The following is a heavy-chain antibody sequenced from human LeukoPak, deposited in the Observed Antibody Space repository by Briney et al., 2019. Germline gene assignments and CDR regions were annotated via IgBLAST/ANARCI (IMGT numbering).Heavy chain of an antibody. Sequence: SETLSLTCTVSGGSINNYYWSWIRQPAGKGLEWIGRIYTSGNTNYNPSLKGRVTMSVDTSRNQFSLKLSSVTAADTAVYYCAREGALVVVPAASGAFDIWGQGTMVTVSS. V-gene: IGHV4-4*07. CDR1: GGSINNYY. J-gene: IGHJ3*02. CDR3: AREGALVVVPAASGAFDI. D-gene: IGHD2-2*01. CDR2: IYTSGNT.